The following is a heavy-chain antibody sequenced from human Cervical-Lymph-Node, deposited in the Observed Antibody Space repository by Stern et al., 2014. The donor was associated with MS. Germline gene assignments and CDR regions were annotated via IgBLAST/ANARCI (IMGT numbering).Heavy chain of an antibody. D-gene: IGHD3-16*01. CDR2: IYPGDSDT. CDR3: ARSSAGAYLSHDH. J-gene: IGHJ4*02. V-gene: IGHV5-51*03. CDR1: GYSFTTYW. Sequence: EVQLEESGAEVKKPGESLKISCKGSGYSFTTYWIAWVRQMPGKGLEWMGIIYPGDSDTRYSPSFQGQVTISADRSISTAYLQWSSLKASDTAMYYCARSSAGAYLSHDHWGQGTLVTVSS.